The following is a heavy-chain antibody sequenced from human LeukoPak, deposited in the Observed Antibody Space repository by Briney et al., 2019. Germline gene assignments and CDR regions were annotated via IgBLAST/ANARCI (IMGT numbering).Heavy chain of an antibody. J-gene: IGHJ4*02. CDR2: IYASGGA. CDR1: GFDVNDNF. CDR3: VRRHDY. Sequence: GGSLRLSCVASGFDVNDNFMVWVRQAPGQGLEWISIIYASGGAYHAESVKGRFSAFRDTSKNTIFLQMNNLRAGDTAMYYCVRRHDYWGQGTLVTVSS. V-gene: IGHV3-53*01.